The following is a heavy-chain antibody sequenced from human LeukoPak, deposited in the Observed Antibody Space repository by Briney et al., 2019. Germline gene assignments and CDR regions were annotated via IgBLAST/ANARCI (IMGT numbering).Heavy chain of an antibody. J-gene: IGHJ4*02. CDR1: GFMFSSYG. CDR2: IRYDGSDK. D-gene: IGHD2-2*01. CDR3: AKDRESELRSTSCSYDY. V-gene: IGHV3-30*02. Sequence: GGSLRLSCAASGFMFSSYGMHWVRQAPGKGLEWVAFIRYDGSDKYHAEFVKGRFTISRDNSKNTLYLQMNSLRAEDTAVYYCAKDRESELRSTSCSYDYWGQGMLVTVSS.